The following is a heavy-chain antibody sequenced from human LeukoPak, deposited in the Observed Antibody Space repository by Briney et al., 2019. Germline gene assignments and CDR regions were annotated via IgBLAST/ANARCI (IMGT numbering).Heavy chain of an antibody. CDR3: AKSGYYDSSGYYTTDYYFDY. J-gene: IGHJ4*02. V-gene: IGHV3-23*01. Sequence: GGSLRLSCAASGFTFSSYAMSWVRQPPGKGLEWASAISGSGGSTYYADSVKGRFTISRDNSKNTLYLQMNSLRAEDTAVYYCAKSGYYDSSGYYTTDYYFDYWGQGTLVTVSS. CDR1: GFTFSSYA. D-gene: IGHD3-22*01. CDR2: ISGSGGST.